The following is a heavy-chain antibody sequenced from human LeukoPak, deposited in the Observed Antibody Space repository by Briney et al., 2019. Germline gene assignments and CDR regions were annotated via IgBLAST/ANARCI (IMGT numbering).Heavy chain of an antibody. D-gene: IGHD3-22*01. V-gene: IGHV4-38-2*02. J-gene: IGHJ6*03. CDR2: IYHSGST. Sequence: SETLSLTCTVSGYSISSGYYWGWIRQPPGKGLEWIGSIYHSGSTYYNPSLKSRVTISVDASKNQFSLKLSSVTAADTAVYYCARDADYYDSSGYYYLHYYYCYMDVWGKGTTVTVSS. CDR1: GYSISSGYY. CDR3: ARDADYYDSSGYYYLHYYYCYMDV.